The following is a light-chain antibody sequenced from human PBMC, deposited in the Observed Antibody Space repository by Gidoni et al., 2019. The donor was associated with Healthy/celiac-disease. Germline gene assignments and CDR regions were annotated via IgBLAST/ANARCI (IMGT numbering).Light chain of an antibody. CDR1: QGISSY. Sequence: DIQLTQSPSFLSASVGDRVTITCWASQGISSYLAWYQQKPGKAPKLLIYAASTLQSGVPSRFSGSGSGTEFTLTISSLQPEDFATYYCQQLNSYSPITFGQGTRLEIK. CDR2: AAS. V-gene: IGKV1-9*01. J-gene: IGKJ5*01. CDR3: QQLNSYSPIT.